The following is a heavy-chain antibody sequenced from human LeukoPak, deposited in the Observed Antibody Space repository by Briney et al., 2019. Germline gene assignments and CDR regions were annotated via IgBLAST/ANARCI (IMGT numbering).Heavy chain of an antibody. V-gene: IGHV1-46*01. CDR3: ARAMGYYGSGSYYNGGDY. CDR2: INPSGGST. Sequence: GASVKVSCKASGYTFTSYYMHWVRHAPGQGLEWMGIINPSGGSTSYAQKFQGRVTMTRDTSTSIVYMELSSLRSEDTAVYYCARAMGYYGSGSYYNGGDYWGQGTLVTVSS. J-gene: IGHJ4*02. CDR1: GYTFTSYY. D-gene: IGHD3-10*01.